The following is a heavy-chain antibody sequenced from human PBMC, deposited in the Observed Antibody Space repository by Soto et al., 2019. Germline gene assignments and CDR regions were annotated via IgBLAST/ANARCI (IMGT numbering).Heavy chain of an antibody. CDR1: GVTFCSYA. Sequence: GGSLRLSCAASGVTFCSYAMSWVRQAPGKGLEWVSAISGSGGSTYYADSVKGRFTISRDNSKNTLYLQMNSLRAEDTAVYYCAKDPKLYYYYGMDVWGQGTTVTVSS. V-gene: IGHV3-23*01. J-gene: IGHJ6*02. CDR3: AKDPKLYYYYGMDV. CDR2: ISGSGGST.